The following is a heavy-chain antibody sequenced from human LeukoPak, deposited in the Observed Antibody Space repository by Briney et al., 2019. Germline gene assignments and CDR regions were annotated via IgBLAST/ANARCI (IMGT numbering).Heavy chain of an antibody. CDR2: ISRSGTET. V-gene: IGHV3-23*01. Sequence: GGSLRLSCEASGFTFGNYAMNWVRQAPGKGLEWVSVISRSGTETYHADSVRGRFTISRDNAKNTLYLQMNSLRAEDTAVYYCAKKSPDSSGNPAYDWGQGTLVTVSS. D-gene: IGHD4-23*01. CDR3: AKKSPDSSGNPAYD. J-gene: IGHJ4*02. CDR1: GFTFGNYA.